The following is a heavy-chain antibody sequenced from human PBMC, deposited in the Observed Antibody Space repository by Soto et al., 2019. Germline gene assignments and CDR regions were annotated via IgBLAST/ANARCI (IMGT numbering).Heavy chain of an antibody. D-gene: IGHD6-19*01. J-gene: IGHJ3*02. CDR1: GGTIRSLY. Sequence: SETQSLTYIVSGGTIRSLYWSWIRQPPGKALEWIXYXYXXXSXSXXXSXXXXVAISVDTSKNQFSLKLTSVNAADTAVYYCARDMYSSGVPHAFDIWGQGTMVTVSS. V-gene: IGHV4-59*11. CDR3: ARDMYSSGVPHAFDI. CDR2: XYXXXSX.